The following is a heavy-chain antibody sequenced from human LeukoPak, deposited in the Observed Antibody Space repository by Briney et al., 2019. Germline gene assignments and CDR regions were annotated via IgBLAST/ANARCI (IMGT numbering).Heavy chain of an antibody. V-gene: IGHV3-48*04. CDR1: GFTFSRYS. J-gene: IGHJ3*02. D-gene: IGHD3-22*01. CDR2: ISSSGSTI. CDR3: AKDIAYYYDSSGYLGAFDI. Sequence: GGSLRLSCAASGFTFSRYSMNWVRQAPGKGLEWVSYISSSGSTIYYADSVKGRFTISRDNAKNSLYLQMNSLRAEDTALYYCAKDIAYYYDSSGYLGAFDIWGQGTMVTVSS.